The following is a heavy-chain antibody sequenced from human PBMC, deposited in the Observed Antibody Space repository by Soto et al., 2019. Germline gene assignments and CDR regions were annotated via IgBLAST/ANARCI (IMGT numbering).Heavy chain of an antibody. CDR2: TFSRGSA. V-gene: IGHV4-4*07. Sequence: SETLSLTCTVSGDSXGNSHWSWIRQPPGKGLEWIGLTFSRGSATYNPSLKSRVTISEDTSKSQFSLKVNSMTAADTAVYYCARYRREAVAGYTLDNWGQGILVTVSS. CDR1: GDSXGNSH. CDR3: ARYRREAVAGYTLDN. D-gene: IGHD6-13*01. J-gene: IGHJ4*02.